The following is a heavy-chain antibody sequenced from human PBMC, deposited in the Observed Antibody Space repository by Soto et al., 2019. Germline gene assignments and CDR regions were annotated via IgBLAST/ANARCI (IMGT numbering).Heavy chain of an antibody. D-gene: IGHD5-18*01. Sequence: PSETLSLTCTVSGGSISSYYCSWIRQPAGKGLEWIGRIYTSGSTNYNPSLKSRVTMSVDTPKNQFSLKLSSVTAADTAVYYCARSWVFRGSYGFDYWGQGTLVTVSS. CDR2: IYTSGST. V-gene: IGHV4-4*07. CDR1: GGSISSYY. J-gene: IGHJ4*02. CDR3: ARSWVFRGSYGFDY.